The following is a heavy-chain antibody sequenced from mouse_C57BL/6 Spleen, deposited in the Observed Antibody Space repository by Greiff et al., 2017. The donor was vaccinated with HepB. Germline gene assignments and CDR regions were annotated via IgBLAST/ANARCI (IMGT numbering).Heavy chain of an antibody. CDR1: GYTFTDYE. CDR3: TRGGIYDDG. V-gene: IGHV1-15*01. J-gene: IGHJ2*01. CDR2: IDPETGGT. D-gene: IGHD2-3*01. Sequence: VKLQESGAELVRPGASVTLSCKASGYTFTDYEMHWVKQTPVHGLEWIGAIDPETGGTAYNQKFKGKAILTADKSSSTAYMELRSLTSEDSAVYYCTRGGIYDDGWGQGTTLTVSS.